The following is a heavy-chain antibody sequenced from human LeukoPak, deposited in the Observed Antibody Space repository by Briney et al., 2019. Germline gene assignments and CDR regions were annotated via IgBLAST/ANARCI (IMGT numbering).Heavy chain of an antibody. CDR1: GGSISNSSYY. V-gene: IGHV4-39*01. CDR3: ARHGDDYVWGSYRSPHLFDY. J-gene: IGHJ4*02. Sequence: SETLSLTCTVSGGSISNSSYYWGWIRQPPGKGLEWIGSIYYSGSTYYNPSLKSRVTISVDTSKNQFSLKLSSVTAADTAVYYCARHGDDYVWGSYRSPHLFDYWGQGTLVTVSS. CDR2: IYYSGST. D-gene: IGHD3-16*02.